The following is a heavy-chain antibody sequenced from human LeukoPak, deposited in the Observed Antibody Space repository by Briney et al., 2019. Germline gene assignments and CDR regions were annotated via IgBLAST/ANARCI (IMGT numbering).Heavy chain of an antibody. V-gene: IGHV1-69*05. CDR2: IIPIFGTA. CDR3: ARGRAQSGIVRGIGAFDI. D-gene: IGHD2-21*01. Sequence: GASVKVSCKASGGTFSSYAISWVRQAPGQGLEWMRGIIPIFGTANYAQKFQGRVTITTDESTSTAYMELSSLRSEDTAVYYCARGRAQSGIVRGIGAFDIWGQGTMVTVSS. CDR1: GGTFSSYA. J-gene: IGHJ3*02.